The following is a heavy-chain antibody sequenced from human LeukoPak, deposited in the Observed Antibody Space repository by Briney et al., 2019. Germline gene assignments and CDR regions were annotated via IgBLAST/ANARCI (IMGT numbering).Heavy chain of an antibody. CDR1: GFTFSSYA. CDR2: ISYDGSNK. J-gene: IGHJ4*02. D-gene: IGHD5-18*01. Sequence: GGSLRLSCAASGFTFSSYAMHWVRQAPGKGLEWVAVISYDGSNKYYADSVKGRFTISRDNSKSILSLQMNSLRAEDTAIYYCATYRQVLLPFESWGQGTLVTVSS. CDR3: ATYRQVLLPFES. V-gene: IGHV3-30*04.